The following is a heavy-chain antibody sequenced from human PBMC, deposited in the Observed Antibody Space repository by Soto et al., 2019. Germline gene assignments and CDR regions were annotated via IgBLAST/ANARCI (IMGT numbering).Heavy chain of an antibody. Sequence: GGSLRLSCAASGFRFSDYYMDWVRQLPGMGLEWVGRTRNKANSYAAEYAPSVRGRFTISRHDSEDSMFLQLNSLKTEDTAVYYCARDTGGSYDFWGQGALVTVSS. D-gene: IGHD1-26*01. V-gene: IGHV3-72*01. CDR2: TRNKANSYAA. J-gene: IGHJ4*02. CDR3: ARDTGGSYDF. CDR1: GFRFSDYY.